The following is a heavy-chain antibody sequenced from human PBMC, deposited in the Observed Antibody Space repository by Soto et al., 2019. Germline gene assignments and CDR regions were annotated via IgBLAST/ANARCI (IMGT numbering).Heavy chain of an antibody. CDR2: IYYSGST. D-gene: IGHD3-10*01. V-gene: IGHV4-59*01. CDR1: GGSISSYY. Sequence: PSETLSLTCTVAGGSISSYYWSWIRQPPGKGLEWIGYIYYSGSTNYNPSLKSRVTISVDTSKNQFSLKLSSVTAADTAVYYCARQVRGVIYWSQGTLVTVSS. J-gene: IGHJ4*02. CDR3: ARQVRGVIY.